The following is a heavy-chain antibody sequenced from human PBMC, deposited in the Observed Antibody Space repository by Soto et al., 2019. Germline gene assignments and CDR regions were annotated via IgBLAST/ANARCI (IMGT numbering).Heavy chain of an antibody. CDR1: GYTFTSYG. Sequence: QVQLVQSGAEVKKPGASVKVSCKASGYTFTSYGISWVRQAPGQGLEWMGWISAYNGNTNYAQTLQGRVTMSTDTSTSTAYMELRSLRSDDTAVYYCARDAYCSGGSCYRNWFEPWGQGTLVTVSS. J-gene: IGHJ5*02. D-gene: IGHD2-15*01. V-gene: IGHV1-18*01. CDR2: ISAYNGNT. CDR3: ARDAYCSGGSCYRNWFEP.